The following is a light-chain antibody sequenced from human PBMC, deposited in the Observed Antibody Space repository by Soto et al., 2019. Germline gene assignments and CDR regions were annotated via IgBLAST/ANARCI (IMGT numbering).Light chain of an antibody. V-gene: IGKV1-39*01. Sequence: DIQMTQSPSSLSASVGDTITITCRASQTISRNLNWYQQKPGKAPKLLINAASNLDSGVPSRFSGSGSGTDFTLTISSLQPEDSATYYCQQTYSSPVTFGGGTKVEIK. J-gene: IGKJ4*01. CDR2: AAS. CDR3: QQTYSSPVT. CDR1: QTISRN.